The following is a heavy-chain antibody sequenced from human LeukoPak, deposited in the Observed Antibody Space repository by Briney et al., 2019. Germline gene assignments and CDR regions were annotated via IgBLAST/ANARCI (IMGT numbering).Heavy chain of an antibody. CDR3: ARDRNTDFWSGYYTNYCDY. V-gene: IGHV3-7*01. CDR2: IKQDGSER. D-gene: IGHD3-3*01. J-gene: IGHJ4*02. CDR1: GFTFSTYN. Sequence: GGSLRLSCAASGFTFSTYNMNWVRQAPGKGLEWGSNIKQDGSERFYAESVKGRFTISRDNAKNSLYLPMNSLRAEDTPVYYCARDRNTDFWSGYYTNYCDYWGQGTLVTVSS.